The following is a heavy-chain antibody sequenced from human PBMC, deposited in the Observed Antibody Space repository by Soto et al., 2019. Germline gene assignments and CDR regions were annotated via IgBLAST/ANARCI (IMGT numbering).Heavy chain of an antibody. Sequence: ASVKVSCKASGGTFSSYTISWVRQAPGQGLEWMGRIIPILGIANYAQKFQGRVTITADKSTSTAYMELSSLRSEDTAVYYCARVNRGYSGYDSYYYYMDVWGKGTTVTVSS. D-gene: IGHD5-12*01. CDR2: IIPILGIA. CDR1: GGTFSSYT. CDR3: ARVNRGYSGYDSYYYYMDV. J-gene: IGHJ6*03. V-gene: IGHV1-69*02.